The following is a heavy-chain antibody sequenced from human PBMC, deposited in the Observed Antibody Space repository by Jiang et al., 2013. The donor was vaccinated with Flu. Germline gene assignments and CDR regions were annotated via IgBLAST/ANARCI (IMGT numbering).Heavy chain of an antibody. CDR2: IIPILGIA. Sequence: SCKASEAPSAAILLSWVRQAPGQGLEWMGRIIPILGIANYAQKFQGRVTITADKSTSTAYMELSSLRSEDTAVYYCARPDYYDSSGSDAFDIWGQGTMVTVSS. V-gene: IGHV1-69*02. D-gene: IGHD3-22*01. J-gene: IGHJ3*02. CDR3: ARPDYYDSSGSDAFDI. CDR1: EAPSAAIL.